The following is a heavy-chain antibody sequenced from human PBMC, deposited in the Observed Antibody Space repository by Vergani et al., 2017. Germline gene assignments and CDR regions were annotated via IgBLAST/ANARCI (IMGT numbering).Heavy chain of an antibody. J-gene: IGHJ6*02. CDR3: GGKTYYDFWSGYGRMDV. D-gene: IGHD3-3*01. Sequence: QLQLQESGPGLVKPSETLSLTCTVSGGSISSSSYYWGWIRQPPGKGLEWIGSIYYSGSTYYNPSLKSRVTISVDTAKNQFSLKLSSVTAADTAVYYCGGKTYYDFWSGYGRMDVWGQGTTVTVSS. V-gene: IGHV4-39*01. CDR2: IYYSGST. CDR1: GGSISSSSYY.